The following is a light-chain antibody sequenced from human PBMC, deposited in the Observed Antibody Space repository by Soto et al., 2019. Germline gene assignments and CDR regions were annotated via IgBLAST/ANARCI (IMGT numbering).Light chain of an antibody. V-gene: IGLV2-8*01. CDR2: EVT. J-gene: IGLJ2*01. CDR3: RSFAGGGNPVL. CDR1: SSDVGGYNY. Sequence: QSALTQPPSASGSLGQSVTISCTGTSSDVGGYNYVSWHQQHPGKAPKLMIYEVTKRPSGVPDRFSGSKSGNTASLTVSGHQAEDEADYYCRSFAGGGNPVLFGGGTKLTVL.